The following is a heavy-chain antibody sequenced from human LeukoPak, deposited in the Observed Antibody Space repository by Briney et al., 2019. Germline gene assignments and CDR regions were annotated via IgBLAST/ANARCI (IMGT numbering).Heavy chain of an antibody. CDR1: GYTFTGYY. V-gene: IGHV1-2*02. D-gene: IGHD3-10*01. Sequence: ASVKVSCKASGYTFTGYYMHWVRQAPGQGLEWMGWINTNSGGTNYAQKLQGRVTMTTDTSTSTAYMELRSLRSDDTAVYYCARAGPYMVGSIKNSPSATFDYWGQGTLVTVSS. J-gene: IGHJ4*02. CDR2: INTNSGGT. CDR3: ARAGPYMVGSIKNSPSATFDY.